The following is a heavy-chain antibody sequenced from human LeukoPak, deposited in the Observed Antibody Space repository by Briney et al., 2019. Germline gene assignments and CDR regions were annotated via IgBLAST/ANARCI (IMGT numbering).Heavy chain of an antibody. CDR1: GCTVSSNY. CDR2: IYSGGST. D-gene: IGHD6-13*01. J-gene: IGHJ6*02. V-gene: IGHV3-66*01. Sequence: GGSLRLSCAASGCTVSSNYMSWVRQAPGKGLEWGSVIYSGGSTYYADSVKGRFTISRDNSKNTLYLQMNSLRAEDTAVYYCARDGAAGTDYYYYGMDVWGQGTTVTVSS. CDR3: ARDGAAGTDYYYYGMDV.